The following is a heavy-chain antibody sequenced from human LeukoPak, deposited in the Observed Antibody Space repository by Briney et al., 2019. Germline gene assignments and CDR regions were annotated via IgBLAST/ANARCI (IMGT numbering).Heavy chain of an antibody. D-gene: IGHD5-18*01. CDR1: GGSTTYDY. V-gene: IGHV4-4*07. CDR3: ARGPVTYCYGSEAHRTHPNYYFDA. J-gene: IGHJ4*02. CDR2: IDINGNT. Sequence: SETLSLTCTVSGGSTTYDYWTWVRQPAGKGLEWIGRIDINGNTKYSPSLSSRVSMSLDTSKNQFSLKLSSVTASDTAVYYCARGPVTYCYGSEAHRTHPNYYFDAWGQGILVTVSS.